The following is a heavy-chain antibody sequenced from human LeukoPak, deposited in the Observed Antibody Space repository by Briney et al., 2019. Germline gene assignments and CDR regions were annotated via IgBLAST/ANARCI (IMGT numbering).Heavy chain of an antibody. D-gene: IGHD6-6*01. V-gene: IGHV3-30-3*01. J-gene: IGHJ4*02. CDR2: ISYDGSNK. Sequence: GGSLRLSCAASGFTFGSYAMHWVRQAPGKGLEWVAVISYDGSNKYYADSVKGRFTVSRDNSKNTLYLQMNSLRAEDTAVYYCASQYSSRLRYWGQGTLVTVSS. CDR3: ASQYSSRLRY. CDR1: GFTFGSYA.